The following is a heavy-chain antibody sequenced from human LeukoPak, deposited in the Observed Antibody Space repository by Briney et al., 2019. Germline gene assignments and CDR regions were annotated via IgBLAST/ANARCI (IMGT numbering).Heavy chain of an antibody. Sequence: GSSVKVSCKASGGTFSSYAISWVRQAPGQGLEWMGGIIPICGTANYAQKFQGRVTITADESTSTAYMELSSLRSEDTAVYYCARYCTNGVCYFDYWGQGTLVTVSS. CDR1: GGTFSSYA. CDR2: IIPICGTA. D-gene: IGHD2-8*01. J-gene: IGHJ4*02. V-gene: IGHV1-69*01. CDR3: ARYCTNGVCYFDY.